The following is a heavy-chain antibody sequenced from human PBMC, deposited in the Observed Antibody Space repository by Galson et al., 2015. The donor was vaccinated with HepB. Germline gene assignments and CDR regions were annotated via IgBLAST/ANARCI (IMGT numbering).Heavy chain of an antibody. CDR3: AKGTDKSIVTPRDY. Sequence: SLRLSCAASGFTFSSYAMSWVRQAPGKGLEWVPAISGSGGSTYYADSVKGRFTISRNNSRNTLYLEMSSLRAEDTAVYYCAKGTDKSIVTPRDYGGQGTLVTVSS. V-gene: IGHV3-23*01. CDR1: GFTFSSYA. D-gene: IGHD5-18*01. J-gene: IGHJ4*02. CDR2: ISGSGGST.